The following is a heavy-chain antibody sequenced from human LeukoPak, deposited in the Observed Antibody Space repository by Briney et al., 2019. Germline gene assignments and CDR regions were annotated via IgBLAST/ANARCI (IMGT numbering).Heavy chain of an antibody. CDR3: AGVLAAAGTGQGY. D-gene: IGHD6-13*01. V-gene: IGHV4-59*01. CDR2: IYNSGST. J-gene: IGHJ4*02. Sequence: SETLSLTCAVSGGSISSYYWSWIRQPPGKGLEWIGYIYNSGSTNYNPSLKSRVTISVDTSKNQFSLKLSSVTAADTAVYYCAGVLAAAGTGQGYWGQGTLVTVSS. CDR1: GGSISSYY.